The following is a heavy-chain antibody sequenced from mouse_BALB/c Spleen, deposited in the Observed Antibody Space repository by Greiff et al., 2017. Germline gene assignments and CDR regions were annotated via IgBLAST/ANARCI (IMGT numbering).Heavy chain of an antibody. CDR2: ISYSGST. Sequence: EVQLKESGPGLVKPSQSLSLTCTVTGYSITSDYAWNWIRQFPGNKLEWMGYISYSGSTSYNPSLKSRISITRDTSKNQFFLQLNSVTTEDTATYYCARGNYGSSYGFAYWGQGTLVTVSA. CDR1: GYSITSDYA. D-gene: IGHD1-1*01. CDR3: ARGNYGSSYGFAY. V-gene: IGHV3-2*02. J-gene: IGHJ3*01.